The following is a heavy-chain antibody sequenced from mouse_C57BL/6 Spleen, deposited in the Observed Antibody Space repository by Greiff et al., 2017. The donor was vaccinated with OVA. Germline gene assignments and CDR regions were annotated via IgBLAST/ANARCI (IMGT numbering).Heavy chain of an antibody. D-gene: IGHD4-1*02. Sequence: EVKVVESGGGLVKPGGSLKLSCAASGFTFSSYTMSWVRQTPEKRLEWVATISGGGGNTYYPDSVKGRFTISRDNAKNTLYLQMSSLRSEDTALYYCARGLNWAYAMDYWGQGTSVTVSS. CDR2: ISGGGGNT. CDR1: GFTFSSYT. V-gene: IGHV5-9*01. J-gene: IGHJ4*01. CDR3: ARGLNWAYAMDY.